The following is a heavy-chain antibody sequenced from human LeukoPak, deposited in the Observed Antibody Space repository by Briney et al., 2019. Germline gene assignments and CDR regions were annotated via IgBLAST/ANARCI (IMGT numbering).Heavy chain of an antibody. Sequence: ASVKVSCKASGYTFASYGISWVRQAPGQGLEWLGWINTNTGNPTYAQGFTGRFVFSLDTSVRTAYLQISSLQAEDTAIYYCARVRRHSCSSSSCSYYFDNWGQGTLVTVSS. CDR1: GYTFASYG. CDR2: INTNTGNP. CDR3: ARVRRHSCSSSSCSYYFDN. D-gene: IGHD2-2*01. J-gene: IGHJ4*02. V-gene: IGHV7-4-1*02.